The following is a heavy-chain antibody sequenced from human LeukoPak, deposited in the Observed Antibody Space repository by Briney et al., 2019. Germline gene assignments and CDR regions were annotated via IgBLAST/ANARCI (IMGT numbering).Heavy chain of an antibody. CDR3: AVAYYYGSGDAFDI. D-gene: IGHD3-10*01. CDR2: ISYDGSNK. Sequence: GGSLRLSCAASGFTFSSYTMYWVRQAPGKGLEWVAVISYDGSNKYQADSVKGRFTISRDDSKSTLYLQMNSLRAEDTAVYYCAVAYYYGSGDAFDIWGQGTKVTVSS. V-gene: IGHV3-30-3*01. CDR1: GFTFSSYT. J-gene: IGHJ3*02.